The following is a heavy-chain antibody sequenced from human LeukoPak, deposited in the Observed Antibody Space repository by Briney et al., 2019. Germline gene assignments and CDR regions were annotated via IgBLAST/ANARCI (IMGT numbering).Heavy chain of an antibody. CDR3: ARPMTTVTPGAFDI. J-gene: IGHJ3*02. CDR1: GGSFSGYY. V-gene: IGHV4-34*01. D-gene: IGHD4-17*01. Sequence: SETLSLTCAVYGGSFSGYYWSWIRQPPGKGLEWIGEINHSGSTNYNPSLKSRVSISVDTSKNQFSLNLSSVTAADTAVYYCARPMTTVTPGAFDIWGQGTMVTVSS. CDR2: INHSGST.